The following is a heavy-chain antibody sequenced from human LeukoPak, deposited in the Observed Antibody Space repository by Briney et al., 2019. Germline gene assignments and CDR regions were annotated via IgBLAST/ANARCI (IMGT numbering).Heavy chain of an antibody. J-gene: IGHJ6*02. Sequence: GGSLRLSCAASGFTFSSYGMHWVRQAPGKGLEWVSSISSSSSYIYYADSVKGRFTISRDNAKNSLYLQMNSLRAEDTAVYYCARANDIVVVPAAIGEYYYYYYGMDVWGQGTTVTVSS. V-gene: IGHV3-21*01. CDR1: GFTFSSYG. CDR3: ARANDIVVVPAAIGEYYYYYYGMDV. CDR2: ISSSSSYI. D-gene: IGHD2-2*01.